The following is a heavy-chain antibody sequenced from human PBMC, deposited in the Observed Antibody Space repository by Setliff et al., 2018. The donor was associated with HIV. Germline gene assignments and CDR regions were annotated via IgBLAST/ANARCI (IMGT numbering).Heavy chain of an antibody. V-gene: IGHV1-3*01. D-gene: IGHD3-9*01. CDR2: INAGNGNT. J-gene: IGHJ4*02. CDR3: ARSQGYFDWLSLGAFDY. CDR1: GYTFSSNA. Sequence: ASVKVSCKASGYTFSSNAIHWVRQAPGQSLEWMGWINAGNGNTKYSQKFQGRVSITRDTSASTVHMELSSLRSEDTAIYYCARSQGYFDWLSLGAFDYWGQGTLVTSPQ.